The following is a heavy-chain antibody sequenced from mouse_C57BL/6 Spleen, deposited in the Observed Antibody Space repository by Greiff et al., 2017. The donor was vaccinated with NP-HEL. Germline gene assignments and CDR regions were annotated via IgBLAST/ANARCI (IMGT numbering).Heavy chain of an antibody. V-gene: IGHV3-1*01. J-gene: IGHJ2*01. CDR1: GYSITSGYD. CDR3: ARGSSYYFDY. D-gene: IGHD1-1*01. Sequence: EVQLVESGPGMVKPSQSLSLTCTVTGYSITSGYDWHWIRHFPGNKLEWMGHISYSGSTNYNPSLKSRISITHDTSKNHFFLKLKSVTTEDTATYYCARGSSYYFDYWGQGTTLTVSS. CDR2: ISYSGST.